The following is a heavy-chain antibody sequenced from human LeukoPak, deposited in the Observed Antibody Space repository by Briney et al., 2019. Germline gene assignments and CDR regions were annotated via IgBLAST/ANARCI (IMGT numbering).Heavy chain of an antibody. CDR2: INPNSGGT. Sequence: ASVKVSCKASGYAFTGYYMHWVRPAPGQGLEWMGWINPNSGGTNYAQKFQGRVTMTRDTSISTAYMELSRLRSDDTAVYYCARDVAWDIEVVISQEYYFDYWGQGTLVTVSS. V-gene: IGHV1-2*02. J-gene: IGHJ4*02. CDR1: GYAFTGYY. D-gene: IGHD2-2*01. CDR3: ARDVAWDIEVVISQEYYFDY.